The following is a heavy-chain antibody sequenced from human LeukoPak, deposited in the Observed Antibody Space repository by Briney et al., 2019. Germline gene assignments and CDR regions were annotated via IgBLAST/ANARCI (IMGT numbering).Heavy chain of an antibody. J-gene: IGHJ4*02. V-gene: IGHV3-23*01. CDR3: ARGQTQDLNSNYDY. Sequence: PGGSLRLSCAASGFTFSSYAMSWVRQAPGKGLEWVSAISGSGGSTYYADSVKGRFTISRDNSKNTLYLQMNSLRAEDTAVYYCARGQTQDLNSNYDYWGQGTLVTVSS. CDR2: ISGSGGST. D-gene: IGHD4-11*01. CDR1: GFTFSSYA.